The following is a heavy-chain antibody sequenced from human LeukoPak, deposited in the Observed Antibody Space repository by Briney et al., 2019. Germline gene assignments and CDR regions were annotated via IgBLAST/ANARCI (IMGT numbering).Heavy chain of an antibody. CDR1: GFSFSSYG. J-gene: IGHJ6*03. CDR2: IRYDGNHR. Sequence: GGSLRLSCAASGFSFSSYGMHWVRQAPGKGLEWVAFIRYDGNHRYYADSVTGRFTISRDNSRNTLYLQMNSLRAEDTAVYYCANGGSGSYYPRDYYYYMDVWGKGTTVTVSS. CDR3: ANGGSGSYYPRDYYYYMDV. V-gene: IGHV3-30*02. D-gene: IGHD3-10*01.